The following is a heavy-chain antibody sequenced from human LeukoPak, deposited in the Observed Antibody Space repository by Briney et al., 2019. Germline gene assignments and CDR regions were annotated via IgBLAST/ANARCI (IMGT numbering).Heavy chain of an antibody. CDR1: GGSISSSSYY. J-gene: IGHJ4*02. CDR3: AREDYYDYVWGSYRAGVDY. CDR2: IYYSGST. V-gene: IGHV4-39*07. D-gene: IGHD3-16*02. Sequence: PSETLSLTCTASGGSISSSSYYWGWIRQPPGKGLEWIGSIYYSGSTYYNPSPKSRVTISVDTSKNQFSPMLSSVTAADTAVYCCAREDYYDYVWGSYRAGVDYWGQGTLITVSS.